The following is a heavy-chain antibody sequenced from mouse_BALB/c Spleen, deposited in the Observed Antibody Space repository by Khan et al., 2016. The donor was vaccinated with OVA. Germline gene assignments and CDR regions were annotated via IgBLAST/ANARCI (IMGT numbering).Heavy chain of an antibody. D-gene: IGHD2-1*01. Sequence: VQLQQSGTVLARPGASVKMSCKASGYTFTSYWMHWVKQRPGQGLEWIGAIYPGNSDTNYNQKFKGKAKLTAVTSTSTAYMEFNSLTNEDSAVYYCTRNGFGNYEGWDYWGQGTTLTVSS. CDR2: IYPGNSDT. CDR1: GYTFTSYW. V-gene: IGHV1-5*01. J-gene: IGHJ2*01. CDR3: TRNGFGNYEGWDY.